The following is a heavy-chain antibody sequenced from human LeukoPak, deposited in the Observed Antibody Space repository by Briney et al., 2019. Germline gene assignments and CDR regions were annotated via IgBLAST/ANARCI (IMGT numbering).Heavy chain of an antibody. V-gene: IGHV3-20*04. D-gene: IGHD6-6*01. J-gene: IGHJ6*03. CDR2: INWNGAST. CDR3: ARAVCPTIKFCDSSYFMDV. Sequence: PGGSLRLSCAASGFTFSSYWMSWVRQVPGKGLEWVAGINWNGASTGYADSVRGRFTISRDNAKNSLYLQMNSLRAEDTALYYCARAVCPTIKFCDSSYFMDVWGKGTTVNVS. CDR1: GFTFSSYW.